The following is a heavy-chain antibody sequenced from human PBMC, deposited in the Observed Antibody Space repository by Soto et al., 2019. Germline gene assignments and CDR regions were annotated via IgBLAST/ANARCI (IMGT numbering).Heavy chain of an antibody. J-gene: IGHJ4*02. D-gene: IGHD6-19*01. CDR2: IYYSGST. CDR3: ARSGSGSGWL. V-gene: IGHV4-61*01. Sequence: QVQLQESGPGLVKPSETLSLTCTVSGGSVSSGRCYWSWIRQPPGKGLEWIGYIYYSGSTKYNSSLRSRVTISVDTSKYQFSLKLTSVTAEDTAVYYCARSGSGSGWLGGQGTLVNVSS. CDR1: GGSVSSGRCY.